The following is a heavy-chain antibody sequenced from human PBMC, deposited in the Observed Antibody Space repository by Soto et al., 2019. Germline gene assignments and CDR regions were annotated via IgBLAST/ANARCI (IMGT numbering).Heavy chain of an antibody. CDR3: ARLGSGSSWPRNWFDP. V-gene: IGHV5-51*01. J-gene: IGHJ5*02. Sequence: GESLKISCKGSGYSFTSYWIGWMRQMPGKGLEWMGIIYPGDSDTRYSPSFQGQVTISADKSISTAYLQWSSLKASDTAMYYCARLGSGSSWPRNWFDPWGQGTLVTVSS. CDR1: GYSFTSYW. D-gene: IGHD6-13*01. CDR2: IYPGDSDT.